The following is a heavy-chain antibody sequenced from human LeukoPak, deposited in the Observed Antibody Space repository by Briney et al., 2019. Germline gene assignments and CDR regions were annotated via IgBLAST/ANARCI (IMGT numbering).Heavy chain of an antibody. CDR3: ARDGRGGVSGYFDY. J-gene: IGHJ4*02. CDR2: ISGSGSTI. Sequence: GGSLRLSCATSGFTLSDFYMNWICQAPGKGLEWVLYISGSGSTIYYADSVKGRFTISRDNAKNSLYLQINSLRAEDTAVYYCARDGRGGVSGYFDYWGQGTLVTVSS. CDR1: GFTLSDFY. V-gene: IGHV3-11*01. D-gene: IGHD3-16*01.